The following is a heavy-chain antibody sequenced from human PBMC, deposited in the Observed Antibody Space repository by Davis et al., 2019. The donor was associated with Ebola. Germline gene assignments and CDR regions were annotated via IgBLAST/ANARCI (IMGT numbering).Heavy chain of an antibody. D-gene: IGHD1-14*01. CDR3: ARGRPHDY. V-gene: IGHV3-23*01. CDR1: GFTFSSSA. Sequence: GESLKISCAASGFTFSSSAMNWVRQAPGKGLEWVSAVGGNGVNTYYADSVKGRFTISRDNSKNTVYLQMNSLRPDDTAVCYCARGRPHDYWGQGTLVIVSP. CDR2: VGGNGVNT. J-gene: IGHJ4*02.